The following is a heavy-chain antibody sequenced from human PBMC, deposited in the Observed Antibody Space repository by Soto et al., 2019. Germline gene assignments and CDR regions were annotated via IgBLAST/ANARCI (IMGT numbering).Heavy chain of an antibody. CDR3: ARGSYCGGGSCYGYYYYGMDV. CDR2: INPNSGGT. CDR1: GYTFTGYY. Sequence: GASVKVSCKASGYTFTGYYMHWVRQAPGQGLEWMGWINPNSGGTNYAQKFQGWVTMTRDTSISTAYMELSRLRSDDTAVYYWARGSYCGGGSCYGYYYYGMDVWGQGTTVTVSS. V-gene: IGHV1-2*04. J-gene: IGHJ6*02. D-gene: IGHD2-15*01.